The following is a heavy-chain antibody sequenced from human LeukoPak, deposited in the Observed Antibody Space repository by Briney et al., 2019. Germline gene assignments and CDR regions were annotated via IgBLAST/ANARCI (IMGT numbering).Heavy chain of an antibody. CDR2: INPKNGGS. CDR3: ARDLTMVRGARYRPYNWFDP. J-gene: IGHJ5*02. CDR1: GYTFTGYY. V-gene: IGHV1-2*02. D-gene: IGHD3-10*01. Sequence: ASVKVSCKASGYTFTGYYMHWVRQAPGQGREWVGWINPKNGGSNYAQKFQGRVTMTRERSISTAYMELSRLTSEDTAVYYCARDLTMVRGARYRPYNWFDPWGQGTLVTVSP.